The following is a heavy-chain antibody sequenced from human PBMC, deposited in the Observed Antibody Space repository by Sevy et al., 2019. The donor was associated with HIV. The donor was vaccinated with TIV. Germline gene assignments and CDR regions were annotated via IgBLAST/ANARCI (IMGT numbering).Heavy chain of an antibody. Sequence: SETLSLTCAVSGVSFSDYYWAWVRQPPGKGLEWIGEVSQSGRANYNPSVRSRVIMSLDTSNNQFSLKLTSVTAADTAMYYCARGPLFSPEYCSGGACPTIDYWSQGTRVTVSS. CDR2: VSQSGRA. D-gene: IGHD2-15*01. V-gene: IGHV4-34*01. J-gene: IGHJ4*02. CDR1: GVSFSDYY. CDR3: ARGPLFSPEYCSGGACPTIDY.